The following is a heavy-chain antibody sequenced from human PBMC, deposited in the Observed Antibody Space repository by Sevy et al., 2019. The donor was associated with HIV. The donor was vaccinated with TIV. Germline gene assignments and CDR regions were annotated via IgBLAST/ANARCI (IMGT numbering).Heavy chain of an antibody. J-gene: IGHJ4*02. CDR2: INSDGSSV. CDR1: QFSFTQYW. Sequence: GGSLRLSCAASQFSFTQYWMHWVRQGPGKGLMWVSRINSDGSSVRYADSVKGRFIISRDNAKNTLHLQMNSLRAEDTAIYYCARPPPLYYYDSGGPYWGQGTLVTVSS. D-gene: IGHD3-22*01. CDR3: ARPPPLYYYDSGGPY. V-gene: IGHV3-74*01.